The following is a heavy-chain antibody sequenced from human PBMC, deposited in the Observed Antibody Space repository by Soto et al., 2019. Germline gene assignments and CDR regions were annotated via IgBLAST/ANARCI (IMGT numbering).Heavy chain of an antibody. Sequence: GGSLRLSCAASGFTVSSNYMSWVRQAPGKGLEWVSVIYSGGSTYYADSVKGRFTISRDNSKNTLYLQVNSLRAEDTAVYYCARDSSGVFDYWGQGTLVTVSS. CDR3: ARDSSGVFDY. D-gene: IGHD6-19*01. J-gene: IGHJ4*02. CDR1: GFTVSSNY. CDR2: IYSGGST. V-gene: IGHV3-66*01.